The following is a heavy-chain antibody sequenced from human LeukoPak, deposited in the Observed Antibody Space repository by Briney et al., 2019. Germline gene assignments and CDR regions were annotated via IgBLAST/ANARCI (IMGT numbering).Heavy chain of an antibody. J-gene: IGHJ4*02. CDR3: ARVVDSSGWYDY. D-gene: IGHD6-19*01. V-gene: IGHV1-2*02. CDR1: GYTFTGYY. Sequence: ASVKVSCKASGYTFTGYYMHWVRQAPGQGLEWMGWINPNSGGTNYAQKLQGRVTMTTDTSTSTAYMELRSLRSDDTAVYYCARVVDSSGWYDYWGQGTLVTVSS. CDR2: INPNSGGT.